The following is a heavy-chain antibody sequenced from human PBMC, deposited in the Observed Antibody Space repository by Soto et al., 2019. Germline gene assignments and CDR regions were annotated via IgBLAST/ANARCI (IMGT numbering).Heavy chain of an antibody. CDR3: ARGYSSCSGTFDS. CDR2: IWYDGSNK. D-gene: IGHD3-10*01. V-gene: IGHV3-33*01. J-gene: IGHJ4*02. CDR1: GFIFRNYG. Sequence: GGSLRLSCATSGFIFRNYGIHWVRQAPGKGLEWVTVIWYDGSNKYYADSVKGRFTISRDNSKNTVFLQMNSLRAEDTAVYYCARGYSSCSGTFDSWGMDTLVTLAS.